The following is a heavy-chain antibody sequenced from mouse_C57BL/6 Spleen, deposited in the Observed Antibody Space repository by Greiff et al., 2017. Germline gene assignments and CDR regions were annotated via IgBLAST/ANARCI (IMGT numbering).Heavy chain of an antibody. Sequence: EVQGVESGGGLVQPYGSLKLSCAASGFTFNTYAMHWVRQAPGKGLEWVARIRRKSSNYATYYADSVKDRITISRDAAQSKLYLQMNNLKTEDTAMYYCVKGSNYAKDDWGQRTTVTVSS. CDR1: GFTFNTYA. J-gene: IGHJ4*01. CDR3: VKGSNYAKDD. D-gene: IGHD1-1*01. V-gene: IGHV10-3*01. CDR2: IRRKSSNYAT.